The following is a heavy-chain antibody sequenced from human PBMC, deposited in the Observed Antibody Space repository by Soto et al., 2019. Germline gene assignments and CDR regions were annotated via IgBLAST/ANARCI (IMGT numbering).Heavy chain of an antibody. D-gene: IGHD2-2*02. J-gene: IGHJ5*02. Sequence: GGSLRLSCAASGFTFINYAMSWVRQAPGKGLEWVSSISISGGSTYYADSVKGRFTISRDNSKNTLYLQMNSLRAEDTALYYCAKGRESYCSSTSCYTSWFDPWGQGTLVTVSS. V-gene: IGHV3-23*01. CDR3: AKGRESYCSSTSCYTSWFDP. CDR2: ISISGGST. CDR1: GFTFINYA.